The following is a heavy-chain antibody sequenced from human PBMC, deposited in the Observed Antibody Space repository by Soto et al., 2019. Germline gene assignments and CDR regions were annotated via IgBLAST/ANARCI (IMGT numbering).Heavy chain of an antibody. CDR3: ARTNVEAGSGSWRHFDY. V-gene: IGHV1-69*13. J-gene: IGHJ4*02. CDR2: IIPIFGTA. Sequence: GASVKVSCKASGGTFSSYAISWVRQAPGQGLEWMGGIIPIFGTANYAQKFQGRVTITADESTSTAYMELSSLRSEDTAVYYCARTNVEAGSGSWRHFDYWGQGTLVTVSS. CDR1: GGTFSSYA. D-gene: IGHD6-13*01.